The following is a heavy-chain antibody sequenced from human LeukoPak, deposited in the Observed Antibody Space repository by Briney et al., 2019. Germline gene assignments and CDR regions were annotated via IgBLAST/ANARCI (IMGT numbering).Heavy chain of an antibody. V-gene: IGHV3-23*01. CDR1: GFTFSSYA. CDR2: ISGSGGST. Sequence: GSLRLSCAASGFTFSSYAMSWVRQAPGKGLEWVSAISGSGGSTYYADSVAGRFSISRDNSKNTLYLQMHSLRVEDTAVYYCAKRGLPDYWGQGTLVTVSS. CDR3: AKRGLPDY. D-gene: IGHD5-18*01. J-gene: IGHJ4*02.